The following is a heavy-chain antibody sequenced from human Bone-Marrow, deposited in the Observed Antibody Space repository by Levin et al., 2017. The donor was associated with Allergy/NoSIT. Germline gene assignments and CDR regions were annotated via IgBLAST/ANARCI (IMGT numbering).Heavy chain of an antibody. CDR2: INHSGST. J-gene: IGHJ3*02. D-gene: IGHD2-2*03. CDR1: GGSFSGYY. Sequence: TSETLSLTCAVYGGSFSGYYWSWIRQPPGKGLEWIGEINHSGSTNYNPSLKSRVTISVDTSKNQFSLKLSSVTAADTAVYYCARVDESPNDAFDIWGQGTMVTVSS. V-gene: IGHV4-34*01. CDR3: ARVDESPNDAFDI.